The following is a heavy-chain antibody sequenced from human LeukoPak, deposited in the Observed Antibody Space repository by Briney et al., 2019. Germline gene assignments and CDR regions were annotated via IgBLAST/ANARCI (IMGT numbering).Heavy chain of an antibody. J-gene: IGHJ4*02. V-gene: IGHV3-48*01. D-gene: IGHD2-2*01. Sequence: PGGSLRLSCAASGFTFSSYGMHWVRQAPGKGLEWVSYISSSSGTIYYADSVKGRFTISRDNAKNSLYLQMNSLRAEDTAVYYCARDCGTTTCSYFDYWGQGTLVTVSS. CDR2: ISSSSGTI. CDR3: ARDCGTTTCSYFDY. CDR1: GFTFSSYG.